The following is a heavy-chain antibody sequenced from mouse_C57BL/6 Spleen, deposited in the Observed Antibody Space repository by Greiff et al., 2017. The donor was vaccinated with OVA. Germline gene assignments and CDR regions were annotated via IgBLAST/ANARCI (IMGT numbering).Heavy chain of an antibody. CDR1: GFTFSSYA. J-gene: IGHJ2*01. D-gene: IGHD3-2*02. V-gene: IGHV5-4*01. Sequence: EVNVVESGGGLVKPGGSLKLSCAASGFTFSSYAMSWVRQTPDKRLAWVATISDGGSYTSYPDNVKGRFTISRDDAQNNLYLQMGHLKSEDTAMYYCARDSSGYFDYWSQGTTLTVSS. CDR2: ISDGGSYT. CDR3: ARDSSGYFDY.